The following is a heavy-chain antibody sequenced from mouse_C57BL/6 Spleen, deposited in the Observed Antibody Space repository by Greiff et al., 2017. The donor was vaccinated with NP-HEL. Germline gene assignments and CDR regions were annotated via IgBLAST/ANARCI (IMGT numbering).Heavy chain of an antibody. Sequence: QVQLQQSGAELVRPGASVKMSCKASGYTFTSYYMHWVKQTPRQGLEWIGAIYPGNGDTSYNQKFKGKATLTVVKSASTAYMQLSSLTSEDSAVYFCGSSWNGYLAWFADWGKGTLVTVSA. CDR1: GYTFTSYY. V-gene: IGHV1-12*01. J-gene: IGHJ3*01. CDR3: GSSWNGYLAWFAD. D-gene: IGHD2-2*01. CDR2: IYPGNGDT.